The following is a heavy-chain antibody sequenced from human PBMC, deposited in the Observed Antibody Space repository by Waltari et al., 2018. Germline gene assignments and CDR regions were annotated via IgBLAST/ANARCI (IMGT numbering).Heavy chain of an antibody. D-gene: IGHD1-26*01. CDR2: ISGSGSTI. Sequence: EEQLVESGGGLVQPGGSLRLSCTASGFTFSSYEMNWDRQAPGKGLEWVSYISGSGSTIYYADSVKGRFTISRDNAKNSLYLRMSGLRAEDTAVYYCARRWELLYYFDSWGQGTLVTVSS. V-gene: IGHV3-48*03. CDR1: GFTFSSYE. J-gene: IGHJ4*02. CDR3: ARRWELLYYFDS.